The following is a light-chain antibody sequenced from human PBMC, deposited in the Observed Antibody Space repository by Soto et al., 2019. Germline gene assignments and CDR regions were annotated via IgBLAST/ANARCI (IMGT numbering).Light chain of an antibody. J-gene: IGKJ3*01. V-gene: IGKV3-15*01. CDR2: YAS. CDR1: ESVHRN. Sequence: EMVMTQSPATLFVSPGERVTLSCRASESVHRNLAWYQQKPGQGPSLLIYYASTRATGVPDRFTGSGSGTEFTLTISSLQSEDSGVYHCQHYNNWPPTFGPGTKVEIK. CDR3: QHYNNWPPT.